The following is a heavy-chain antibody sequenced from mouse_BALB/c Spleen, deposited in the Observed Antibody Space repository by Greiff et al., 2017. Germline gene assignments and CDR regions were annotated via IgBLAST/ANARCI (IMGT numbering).Heavy chain of an antibody. D-gene: IGHD1-1*01. CDR2: ISTYYGDA. V-gene: IGHV1S137*01. J-gene: IGHJ3*01. CDR1: GYTFTDYA. CDR3: ARGGSTGFAY. Sequence: QVQLKQSGAELVRPGVSVKISCKGSGYTFTDYAMHWVKQSHAKSLEWIGVISTYYGDASYNQKFKGKATMTVDKSSSTAYMELARLTSEDSAIYYCARGGSTGFAYWGQGTLVTVSA.